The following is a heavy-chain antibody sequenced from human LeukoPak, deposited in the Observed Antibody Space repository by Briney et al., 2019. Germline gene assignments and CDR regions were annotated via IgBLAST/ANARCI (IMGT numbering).Heavy chain of an antibody. CDR1: GGSINTKTHY. V-gene: IGHV4-39*01. Sequence: SETLSLTCTVSGGSINTKTHYWACIRPTPGKGLEWIGSVFYNGNTYYNPSLKSRVAISVDTSKNQFSLRLTAMTAADTAVYYCAKHGEDSSGYYADFFDHCGQGTLITVSS. D-gene: IGHD3-22*01. CDR3: AKHGEDSSGYYADFFDH. CDR2: VFYNGNT. J-gene: IGHJ4*02.